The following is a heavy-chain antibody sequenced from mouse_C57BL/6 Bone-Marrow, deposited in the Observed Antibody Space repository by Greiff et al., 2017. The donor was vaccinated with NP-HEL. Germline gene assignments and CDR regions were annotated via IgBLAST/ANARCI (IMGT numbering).Heavy chain of an antibody. CDR1: GYTFTSYW. J-gene: IGHJ2*01. CDR3: ARWAAHYFDY. Sequence: QVQLQQPGAELVKPGASVKLSCKASGYTFTSYWMHWVKQRPGQGLEWIGMIHPNSGSTNYNEKFKSKATLTVDKSSSTAYMQLSSLTSEDTAVYYCARWAAHYFDYWGQGTTLTVSS. V-gene: IGHV1-64*01. CDR2: IHPNSGST.